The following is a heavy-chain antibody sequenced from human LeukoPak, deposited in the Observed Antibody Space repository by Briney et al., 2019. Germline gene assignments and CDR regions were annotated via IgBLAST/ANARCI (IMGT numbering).Heavy chain of an antibody. D-gene: IGHD2-21*02. CDR1: GFTFSSYS. CDR3: AAQDEYCGGDCYLIDY. V-gene: IGHV3-21*01. CDR2: ISSSSSYI. J-gene: IGHJ4*02. Sequence: PGGSLRLSCAASGFTFSSYSMNWVRQAPGKGLEWVSSISSSSSYIYYAGSVKGRFTISRDNAKNSLYLQMNSLRAEDTAVYYCAAQDEYCGGDCYLIDYWGQGTLVTVSS.